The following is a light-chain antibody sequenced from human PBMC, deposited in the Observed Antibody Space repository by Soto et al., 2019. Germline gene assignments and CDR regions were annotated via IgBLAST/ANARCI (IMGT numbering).Light chain of an antibody. J-gene: IGKJ1*01. V-gene: IGKV1-13*02. Sequence: TQMSRSPSSRSASVGDRVTIYCRASQGIGNALGWYQQKPGKPPKVLIYDASSLESGVPSRFSGSGSGTEFTLTISSLQTDDFASYYCQQYDSYSWTFGQGTKVDIK. CDR2: DAS. CDR3: QQYDSYSWT. CDR1: QGIGNA.